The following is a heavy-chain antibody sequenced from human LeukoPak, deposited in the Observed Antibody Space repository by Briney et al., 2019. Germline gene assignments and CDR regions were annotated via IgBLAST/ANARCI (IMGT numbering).Heavy chain of an antibody. V-gene: IGHV4-30-2*01. CDR2: VYQSGIT. D-gene: IGHD5-18*01. Sequence: SETLSLTSTVSGASISSSGHYWSWIRQPPGKGLEWIGYVYQSGITYYNPSLKSRVTRSLDGSKNQFSLELSSVTAADTAIYYCSGVDTVADDSYYIDFWGQGTLVTVSS. CDR3: SGVDTVADDSYYIDF. CDR1: GASISSSGHY. J-gene: IGHJ4*02.